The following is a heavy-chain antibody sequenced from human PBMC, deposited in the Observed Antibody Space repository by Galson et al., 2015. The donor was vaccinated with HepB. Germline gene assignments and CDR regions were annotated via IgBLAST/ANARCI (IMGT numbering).Heavy chain of an antibody. V-gene: IGHV1-18*04. J-gene: IGHJ4*02. D-gene: IGHD2-15*01. Sequence: SVKVSCKASGYTFTNYGITWVRQAPGQGLEWVGWISGYNGNTNYAQKLQGRVTMTIDTSTSTAYMELRSLRSDDTAVYYCARGGRGGPTDYWGQGSLVTVSS. CDR3: ARGGRGGPTDY. CDR2: ISGYNGNT. CDR1: GYTFTNYG.